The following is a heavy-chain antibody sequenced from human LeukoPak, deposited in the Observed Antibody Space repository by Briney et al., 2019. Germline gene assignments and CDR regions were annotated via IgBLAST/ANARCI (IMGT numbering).Heavy chain of an antibody. CDR3: ARGIRSRDGYNRGGYYFDY. V-gene: IGHV1-8*01. D-gene: IGHD5-24*01. CDR2: MNPNSGNT. CDR1: GYTFTSYD. J-gene: IGHJ4*02. Sequence: WASVKVSCKATGYTFTSYDINWVRQAAGQGPEWMGWMNPNSGNTGYAQKFQGRVTMTRDTSTSTVYMELSSLRSEDTAVYYCARGIRSRDGYNRGGYYFDYWGQGTLVTVSS.